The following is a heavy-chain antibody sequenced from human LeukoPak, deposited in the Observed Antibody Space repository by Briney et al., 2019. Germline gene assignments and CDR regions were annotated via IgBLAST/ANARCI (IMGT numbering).Heavy chain of an antibody. J-gene: IGHJ4*02. CDR3: ARSRYCTNGICSYFDY. CDR2: IKQDGSEK. V-gene: IGHV3-7*03. CDR1: GFTVSSDY. D-gene: IGHD2-8*01. Sequence: GGSLRLSCAASGFTVSSDYMNWVRQAPGKGLEWVANIKQDGSEKYSVDSVKGRFTISRDNAKNSLYLQMNSLRAEDTAVYYCARSRYCTNGICSYFDYWGQGILVTVSS.